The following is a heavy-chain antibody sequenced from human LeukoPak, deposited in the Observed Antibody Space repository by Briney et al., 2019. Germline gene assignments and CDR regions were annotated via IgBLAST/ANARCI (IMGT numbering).Heavy chain of an antibody. CDR3: ATTTLSAAGPWFDP. V-gene: IGHV4-39*07. D-gene: IGHD6-13*01. CDR2: VYYTGTT. J-gene: IGHJ5*02. CDR1: GGSISSGSYY. Sequence: KPSETLSLTCTVSGGSISSGSYYWGWIRQPPGKGLEFIGSVYYTGTTYYSPSLKSRVTISFDTSKNQFSLKLSSVTAADTAAYYCATTTLSAAGPWFDPWGQGTLVTVSS.